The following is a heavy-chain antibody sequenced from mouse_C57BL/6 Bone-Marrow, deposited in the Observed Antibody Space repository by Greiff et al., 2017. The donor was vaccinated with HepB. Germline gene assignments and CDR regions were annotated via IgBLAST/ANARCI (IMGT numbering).Heavy chain of an antibody. CDR2: IRLKSDNYAT. J-gene: IGHJ4*01. CDR3: TGPPITTNYAMDY. Sequence: EVQLQESGGGLVQPGGSMKLSCVASGFTFSNYWMNWVRQSPEKGLEWVAQIRLKSDNYATHYAESVKGMFTISRDDSKSSVYLQMNNLGAEDTGIYYCTGPPITTNYAMDYWGQGTSVTVSS. CDR1: GFTFSNYW. D-gene: IGHD1-1*01. V-gene: IGHV6-3*01.